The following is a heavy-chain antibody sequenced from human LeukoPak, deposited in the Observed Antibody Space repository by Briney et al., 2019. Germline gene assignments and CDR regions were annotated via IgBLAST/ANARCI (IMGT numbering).Heavy chain of an antibody. CDR2: ISSSSSTI. V-gene: IGHV3-48*01. CDR3: ARDSPGDFDY. D-gene: IGHD7-27*01. CDR1: GFTFSSYS. J-gene: IGHJ4*02. Sequence: GGSLRFSCAASGFTFSSYSMNWVRQAPGKGLEWVSYISSSSSTIYYADSVKGRFTISRDKAKNSLYLQMNSLRAEDTAVYYCARDSPGDFDYWGQGTLVTVSS.